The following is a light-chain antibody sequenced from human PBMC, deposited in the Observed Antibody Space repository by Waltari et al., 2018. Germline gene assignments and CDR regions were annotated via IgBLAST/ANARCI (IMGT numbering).Light chain of an antibody. CDR3: QQYGSSSH. V-gene: IGKV3-20*01. J-gene: IGKJ4*01. CDR2: GAS. CDR1: QSVSSSY. Sequence: EIVLTQSPGTLSLSPGERATLSCRASQSVSSSYLAWYQQKPGQAPRLLLYGASSRATGIPDRFSGSGSGTDFTLTISRLEPEDFAVYYCQQYGSSSHFGGGTKVEIK.